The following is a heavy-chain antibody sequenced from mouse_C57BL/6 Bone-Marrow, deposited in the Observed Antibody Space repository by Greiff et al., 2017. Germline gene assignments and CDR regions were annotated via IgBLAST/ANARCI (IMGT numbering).Heavy chain of an antibody. CDR2: ISYDGSN. V-gene: IGHV3-6*01. J-gene: IGHJ1*03. CDR3: ARGTTVVYWYFDV. D-gene: IGHD1-1*01. CDR1: GYSITSGYY. Sequence: EVHLVESGPGLVKPSQSLSLTCSVTGYSITSGYYWNWIRQFPGNKLEWMGYISYDGSNNYNPSLKNRISITRDTSKNQFFLKLNSVTTEDTATYYCARGTTVVYWYFDVGGTGTTVTVSS.